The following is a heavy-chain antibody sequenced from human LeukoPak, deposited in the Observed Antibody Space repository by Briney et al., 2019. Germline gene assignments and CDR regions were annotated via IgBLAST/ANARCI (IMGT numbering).Heavy chain of an antibody. CDR2: ISGSGTIT. D-gene: IGHD1-1*01. J-gene: IGHJ4*02. Sequence: PGGSLRLSCAASGFTFTSSWMHWVRQAPGKGLEWVSTISGSGTITYYADSVRGRFTISRDYSTNTLYLQMSSLRAEDTAIYYCAYLGLSSDWNDVPGPQIDYWGQGTPVTVSS. CDR3: AYLGLSSDWNDVPGPQIDY. CDR1: GFTFTSSW. V-gene: IGHV3-23*01.